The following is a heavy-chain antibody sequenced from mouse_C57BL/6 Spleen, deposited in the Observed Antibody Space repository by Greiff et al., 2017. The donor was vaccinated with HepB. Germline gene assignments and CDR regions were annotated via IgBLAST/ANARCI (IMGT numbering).Heavy chain of an antibody. V-gene: IGHV1-80*01. CDR3: ARRGDYDPYWYFDV. Sequence: QVQLQQSGAELVKPGASVKISCKASGYAFSSYWMNWVKQRPGKGLEWIGQIYPGDGDTNYNGKFKGKATLTSDKSSSTAYMQLSSLTSEDSAVYLCARRGDYDPYWYFDVWGTGTTVTVSS. CDR1: GYAFSSYW. D-gene: IGHD2-4*01. J-gene: IGHJ1*03. CDR2: IYPGDGDT.